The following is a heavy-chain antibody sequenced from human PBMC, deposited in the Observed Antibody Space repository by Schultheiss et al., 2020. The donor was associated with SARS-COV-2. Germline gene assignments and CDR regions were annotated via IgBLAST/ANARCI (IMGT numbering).Heavy chain of an antibody. J-gene: IGHJ6*02. CDR2: ISYDGSNK. CDR1: GFTFSSYA. Sequence: GGSLRLSCAASGFTFSSYAMHWVRQAPGKGLEWVAVISYDGSNKYYADSVKGRFTISRDNSKNTLYLQMNSLRAEDTAVYYCARVYCPNGVCRHEGQYYFGMDVWGQGTTVTVSS. D-gene: IGHD2-8*01. CDR3: ARVYCPNGVCRHEGQYYFGMDV. V-gene: IGHV3-30-3*01.